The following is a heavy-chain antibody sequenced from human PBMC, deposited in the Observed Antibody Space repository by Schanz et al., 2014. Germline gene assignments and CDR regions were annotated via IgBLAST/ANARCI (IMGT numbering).Heavy chain of an antibody. J-gene: IGHJ5*02. CDR1: GYTLSKLS. V-gene: IGHV1-2*06. CDR2: INPNSGGT. CDR3: AREGTVIRGLSGWFDP. D-gene: IGHD3-10*01. Sequence: QVQLVQSGAEVKKAGASVKVSCKVSGYTLSKLSIHWVRQAPGQGLEYMGRINPNSGGTNFAQKFQGRVTMTRDTSISTVYMELSRLRSDDTAVYYCAREGTVIRGLSGWFDPWGQGTLVTVSS.